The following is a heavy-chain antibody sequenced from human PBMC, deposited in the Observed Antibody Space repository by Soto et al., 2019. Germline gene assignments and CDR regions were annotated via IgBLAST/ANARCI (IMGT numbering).Heavy chain of an antibody. CDR2: ISSSSSTI. Sequence: GGSLRLSCAASGFTFSSYSMNWVRQAPGKGLEWVSYISSSSSTIYYADSVKGRFTISRDNAKNSLYLQMNSLRAEDTAVYYCARDLWLGYCSGGSCYGVNWFDPWGQETLVTVSS. CDR3: ARDLWLGYCSGGSCYGVNWFDP. CDR1: GFTFSSYS. J-gene: IGHJ5*02. V-gene: IGHV3-48*01. D-gene: IGHD2-15*01.